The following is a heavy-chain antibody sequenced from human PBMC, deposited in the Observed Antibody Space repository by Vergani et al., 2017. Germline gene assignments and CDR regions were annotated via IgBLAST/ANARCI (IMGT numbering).Heavy chain of an antibody. V-gene: IGHV3-33*01. CDR3: ARDLRLLYTRFDP. D-gene: IGHD3-16*01. Sequence: QVQLVESGGGVVQPGRSLRLSCAASGFTFNQYGMHWVRQAPGKGLEWVAVTWYDGNNKQYADSVKGRFTISRDYSKSTMYLQMNSLRDEDTGVYYCARDLRLLYTRFDPWGQGTLGTVSS. CDR2: TWYDGNNK. J-gene: IGHJ5*02. CDR1: GFTFNQYG.